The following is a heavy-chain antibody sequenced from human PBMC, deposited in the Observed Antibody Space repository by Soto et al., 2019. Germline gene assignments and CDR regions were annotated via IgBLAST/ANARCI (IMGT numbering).Heavy chain of an antibody. J-gene: IGHJ4*02. CDR3: AKDKPPRNDILTGYFSGVDF. V-gene: IGHV3-30*18. CDR2: ILFDGRNE. CDR1: GFIFGNYA. Sequence: PGGSLRLSCAASGFIFGNYAMHWVRQAPGKGLEWVALILFDGRNEYYADSVQGRFSISRDNSRNTLYLQMNNLRPEDTAVYYCAKDKPPRNDILTGYFSGVDFWGQGTRVTVSS. D-gene: IGHD3-9*01.